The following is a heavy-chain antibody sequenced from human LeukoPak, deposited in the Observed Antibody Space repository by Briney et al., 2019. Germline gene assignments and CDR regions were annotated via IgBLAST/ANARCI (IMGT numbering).Heavy chain of an antibody. D-gene: IGHD2-2*01. V-gene: IGHV3-23*01. Sequence: PGGSLRLSCAASGFTFSTYAMTWVRQAPGKGLEWVSTIRGSGISTYYADSVKGRFTISRDNSKNTLYLQMNILRAEDTAIYYCAKDLRDIVLLPASIYWGQGALVTVSS. CDR3: AKDLRDIVLLPASIY. CDR1: GFTFSTYA. CDR2: IRGSGIST. J-gene: IGHJ4*02.